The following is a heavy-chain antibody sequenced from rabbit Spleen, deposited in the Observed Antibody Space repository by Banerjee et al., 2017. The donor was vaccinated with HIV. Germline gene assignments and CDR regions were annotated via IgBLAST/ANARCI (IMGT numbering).Heavy chain of an antibody. D-gene: IGHD1-1*01. J-gene: IGHJ2*01. CDR2: IDTNDGDT. V-gene: IGHV1S40*01. CDR1: GVSFSNNYV. Sequence: QSLEESGGDLVKPGASLTLTCTASGVSFSNNYVMCWVRQAPGKGLEWIACIDTNDGDTDYANWPKGRFTISKTSSTTVTLQMTSLTAADTATYFCARNYVNAFDPWGPGTLVTVS. CDR3: ARNYVNAFDP.